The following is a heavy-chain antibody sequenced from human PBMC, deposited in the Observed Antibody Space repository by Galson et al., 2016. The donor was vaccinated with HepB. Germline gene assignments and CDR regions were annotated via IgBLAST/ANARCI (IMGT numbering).Heavy chain of an antibody. Sequence: SETLSLTCTVSGGSISGSSYYWVWIRQSPGKGLEWIGTIYYTGSPYYNPSLKSRVTISVDMSKNQFSLKLSSVTAADTAVYYCARPTLTNRKAFDIWGQGTMVTVSS. CDR1: GGSISGSSYY. D-gene: IGHD1-1*01. J-gene: IGHJ3*02. V-gene: IGHV4-39*01. CDR3: ARPTLTNRKAFDI. CDR2: IYYTGSP.